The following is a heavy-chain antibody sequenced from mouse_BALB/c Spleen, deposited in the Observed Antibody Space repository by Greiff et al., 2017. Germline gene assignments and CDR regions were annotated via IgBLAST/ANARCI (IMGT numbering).Heavy chain of an antibody. V-gene: IGHV5-12-1*01. J-gene: IGHJ2*01. Sequence: EVQVVESGGGLVKPGGSLKLSCAASGFAFSSYDMSWVRQTPEKRLEWVAYISSGGGSTYYPDTVKGRFTISRDNAKNTLYLQMSSLKSEDTAMYYCARYHGNFDYWGQGTTLTVSS. D-gene: IGHD2-1*01. CDR2: ISSGGGST. CDR1: GFAFSSYD. CDR3: ARYHGNFDY.